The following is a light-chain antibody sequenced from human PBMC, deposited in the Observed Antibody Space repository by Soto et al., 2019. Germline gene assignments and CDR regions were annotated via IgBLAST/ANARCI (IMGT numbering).Light chain of an antibody. CDR3: QQRMNWPPKFT. J-gene: IGKJ3*01. V-gene: IGKV3-11*01. CDR2: DTS. Sequence: EIVLTQSPVTLSLSPGERATLSCRASQSVGIYLAWYQQKPGQAPRLLIYDTSNRATGIPARFSGSGSGTDFTLTISSLEPEDFAVYYCQQRMNWPPKFTFGPGTKVDVK. CDR1: QSVGIY.